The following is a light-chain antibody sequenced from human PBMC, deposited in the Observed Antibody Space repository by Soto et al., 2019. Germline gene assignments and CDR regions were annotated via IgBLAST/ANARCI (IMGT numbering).Light chain of an antibody. J-gene: IGKJ3*01. V-gene: IGKV3-15*01. CDR2: GAS. CDR1: ESINQN. CDR3: QQYYSLPFT. Sequence: ETVMTQSPATLSVSPGEGATLSCRATESINQNLAWYQQKPGQAPRLLIHGASYRATGIPDRFSGRGSGTEFTLAISRLQSEDFAVYYCQQYYSLPFTFGPGTKVDIK.